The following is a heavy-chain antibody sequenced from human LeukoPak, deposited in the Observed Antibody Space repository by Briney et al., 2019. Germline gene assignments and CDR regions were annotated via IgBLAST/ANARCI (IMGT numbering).Heavy chain of an antibody. J-gene: IGHJ4*02. CDR1: GFTFSTYA. CDR2: ITSRGEST. V-gene: IGHV3-23*01. Sequence: GGSLRLSCAASGFTFSTYAMSWVRQAPGKGLQWVSSITSRGESTWYVDSVKGRLTITRDNSENTLYLQMHSLRAEDTAVYYCAKSGSLEQWLADFDYWGQGTLVTVSS. D-gene: IGHD6-19*01. CDR3: AKSGSLEQWLADFDY.